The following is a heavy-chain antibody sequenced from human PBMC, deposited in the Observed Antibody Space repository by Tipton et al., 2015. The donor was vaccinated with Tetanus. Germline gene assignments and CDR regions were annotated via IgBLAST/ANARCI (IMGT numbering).Heavy chain of an antibody. J-gene: IGHJ6*02. V-gene: IGHV4-4*07. CDR3: ARHRLTGDTEYGMDV. CDR1: GGPISSYY. D-gene: IGHD5-18*01. Sequence: TLSLTCTVSGGPISSYYWSWIRQPAGKGLEWIGRIYTSESTNYNPSLKSRVTISVDTSKNQFSLKLSSVTAADTAVYYCARHRLTGDTEYGMDVWGQGTTVTVSS. CDR2: IYTSEST.